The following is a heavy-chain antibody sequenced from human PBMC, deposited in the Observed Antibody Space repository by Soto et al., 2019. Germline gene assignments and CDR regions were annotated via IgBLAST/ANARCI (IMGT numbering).Heavy chain of an antibody. CDR3: EIDLTGSVADY. CDR2: ISNDGSNK. CDR1: GFSFSTYG. Sequence: GGSLRLSCAASGFSFSTYGMHWVRQAPGKGLEWVAFISNDGSNKYYADSVKGRFTISRDNSKNTLYLQMNSLRAEDTALYHYEIDLTGSVADYGGRGPLVPVPS. J-gene: IGHJ4*02. V-gene: IGHV3-30*03. D-gene: IGHD6-19*01.